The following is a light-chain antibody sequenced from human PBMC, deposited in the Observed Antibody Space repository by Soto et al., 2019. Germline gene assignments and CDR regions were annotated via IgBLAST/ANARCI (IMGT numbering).Light chain of an antibody. V-gene: IGKV3-20*01. J-gene: IGKJ1*01. CDR3: QQYMSSVT. CDR2: GAS. Sequence: EIVLTQSPGSLSLSPGQSATLSCRASQSVDTTFFAWYQKKPGQAPSLLIYGASKRATGIPDMFSGSGSGNDFTLIISRLEHEDFAVYYCQQYMSSVTFGQGTKVEIK. CDR1: QSVDTTF.